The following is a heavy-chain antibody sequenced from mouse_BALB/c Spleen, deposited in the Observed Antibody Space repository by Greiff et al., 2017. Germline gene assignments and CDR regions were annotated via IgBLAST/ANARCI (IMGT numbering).Heavy chain of an antibody. V-gene: IGHV1-54*01. D-gene: IGHD2-14*01. CDR3: TIQDWYRDDEGYFDY. Sequence: VQLQQSGAELVRPGTSVKVSCKASGYAFTNYLIEWVKQRPGQGLEWIGVINPGSGGTNYNEKFKRKATLTVDKSSSTAYMQLSSLTSEDSAVYYCTIQDWYRDDEGYFDYWGQGTTLTVSS. J-gene: IGHJ2*01. CDR2: INPGSGGT. CDR1: GYAFTNYL.